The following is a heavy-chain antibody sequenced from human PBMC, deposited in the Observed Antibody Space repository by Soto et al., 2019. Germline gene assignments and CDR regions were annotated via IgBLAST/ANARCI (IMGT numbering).Heavy chain of an antibody. Sequence: SETLSLTCAVNGGSLSGYYWSWIRQSPGKGLEWIGEINHRGSSDYNPPLKSRVTISIDASKNHVTLESTSVTAADTAVYYCARSDNRNSLYGVDVWGQGTAVTVSS. CDR1: GGSLSGYY. J-gene: IGHJ6*02. CDR2: INHRGSS. D-gene: IGHD1-7*01. CDR3: ARSDNRNSLYGVDV. V-gene: IGHV4-34*01.